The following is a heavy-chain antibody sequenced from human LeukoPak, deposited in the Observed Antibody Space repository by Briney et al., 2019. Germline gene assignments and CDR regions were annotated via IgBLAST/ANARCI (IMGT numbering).Heavy chain of an antibody. J-gene: IGHJ4*02. D-gene: IGHD5-18*01. CDR2: MNPNSGNT. CDR3: AREAAMADIDY. V-gene: IGHV1-8*01. CDR1: GYTFTSYD. Sequence: ASVKVSCKASGYTFTSYDINWVRQAPGQGLEWMGWMNPNSGNTGYAQKFQGRVTMTRNTSISTAYMELSRLRSDDTAVYYCAREAAMADIDYWGQGTLVTVSS.